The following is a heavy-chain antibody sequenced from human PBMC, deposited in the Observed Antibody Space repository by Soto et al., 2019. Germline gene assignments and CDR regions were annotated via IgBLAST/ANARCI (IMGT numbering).Heavy chain of an antibody. D-gene: IGHD2-15*01. CDR3: VQGRYPTMATPLDH. CDR1: GFTFDNCG. Sequence: EVQLVESGGGLVQPGRSLRLSCAASGFTFDNCGMHWVRQAPGKGLEWVAGISWDSSTIGYAYSVKGRFIISRDDAKNSLYLQMDILRGEDTALYYCVQGRYPTMATPLDHWGQGTQVIVSS. V-gene: IGHV3-9*01. CDR2: ISWDSSTI. J-gene: IGHJ4*02.